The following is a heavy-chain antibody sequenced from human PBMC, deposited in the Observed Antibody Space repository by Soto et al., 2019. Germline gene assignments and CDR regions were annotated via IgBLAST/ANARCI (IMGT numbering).Heavy chain of an antibody. V-gene: IGHV3-30*18. CDR3: AKALLWFGEGLNDY. Sequence: QVQLVESGGGVVQPGRSLRLSCAASGFTFSSYGMHWVRQAPGKGLEWVAVISYDGSNKYYADSVKGRFTISRDNSKNTLYLQMNSLRAEDTAVYYCAKALLWFGEGLNDYWGQGTLVTVS. D-gene: IGHD3-10*01. J-gene: IGHJ4*02. CDR1: GFTFSSYG. CDR2: ISYDGSNK.